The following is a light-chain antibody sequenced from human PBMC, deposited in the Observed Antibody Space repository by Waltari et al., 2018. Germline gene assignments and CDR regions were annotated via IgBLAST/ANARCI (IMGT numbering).Light chain of an antibody. J-gene: IGLJ2*01. V-gene: IGLV2-14*03. CDR2: DVG. Sequence: QSALTQPASVSGSPGQSITISCTATSSDVGGYHYVSWYQHHPGKVPKLMIYDVGKRPSGVSTRFSGSKSGNTASLTISGLQSEDEADYYCSSYTSGFVLFGGGTKLTVL. CDR3: SSYTSGFVL. CDR1: SSDVGGYHY.